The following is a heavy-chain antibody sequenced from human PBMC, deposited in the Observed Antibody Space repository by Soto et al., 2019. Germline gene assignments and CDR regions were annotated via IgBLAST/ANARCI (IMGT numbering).Heavy chain of an antibody. J-gene: IGHJ4*02. CDR2: ITSSGSAI. CDR1: GFTFSSYS. V-gene: IGHV3-48*01. CDR3: ARDFSMVIVAPGY. Sequence: GGSLRLSCAASGFTFSSYSINWVRQAPGKGLQWVSFITSSGSAIYYADSVMGRFTISRDNAKNSLYLQMNTLRAEDTAVYYCARDFSMVIVAPGYWGQGTLVTVSS. D-gene: IGHD5-12*01.